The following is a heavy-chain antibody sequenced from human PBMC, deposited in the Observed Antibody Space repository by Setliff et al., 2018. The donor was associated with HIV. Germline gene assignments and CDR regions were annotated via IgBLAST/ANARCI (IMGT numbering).Heavy chain of an antibody. CDR3: ARRPLFGVVIASVAKMEFDY. CDR2: IIHTGST. Sequence: PSETLSLTCAVYGGSFSGYYWSWIRQPPGKGLEWIGEIIHTGSTNYNPSLKSRVITSIDKSKNQFSLKIDSVTAADTAVYYCARRPLFGVVIASVAKMEFDYWGQGTLVTVSS. V-gene: IGHV4-34*12. D-gene: IGHD3-3*01. J-gene: IGHJ4*02. CDR1: GGSFSGYY.